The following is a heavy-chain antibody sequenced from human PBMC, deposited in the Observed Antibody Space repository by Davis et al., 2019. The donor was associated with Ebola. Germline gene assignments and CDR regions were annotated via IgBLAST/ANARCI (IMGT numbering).Heavy chain of an antibody. V-gene: IGHV1-46*01. J-gene: IGHJ6*04. Sequence: GESLKISCAASGFTFSLYAMHWVRQAPGQGLEWMGIINPSGGSTSYAQKFQGRVTMTRDTSTSTVYMELSSLRSEDTAVYYCARERVRGVIRDYYYYGMDVWGKGTTVTVSS. CDR3: ARERVRGVIRDYYYYGMDV. CDR1: GFTFSLYA. D-gene: IGHD3-10*01. CDR2: INPSGGST.